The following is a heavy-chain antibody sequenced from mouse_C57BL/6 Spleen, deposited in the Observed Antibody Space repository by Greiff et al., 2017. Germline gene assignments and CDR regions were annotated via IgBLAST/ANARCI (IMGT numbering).Heavy chain of an antibody. CDR3: AKENDHFYAMDY. CDR2: IWGGGST. CDR1: GFSLTSYG. D-gene: IGHD2-3*01. Sequence: VMLVESGPGLVAPSQCLSITCTVSGFSLTSYGVSWVRQPPGKGLEWLGVIWGGGSTNYHSALISRLSISKDNSKSQVFLKLNSLQPDDTATYYCAKENDHFYAMDYWGQGTSVTVSS. J-gene: IGHJ4*01. V-gene: IGHV2-3*01.